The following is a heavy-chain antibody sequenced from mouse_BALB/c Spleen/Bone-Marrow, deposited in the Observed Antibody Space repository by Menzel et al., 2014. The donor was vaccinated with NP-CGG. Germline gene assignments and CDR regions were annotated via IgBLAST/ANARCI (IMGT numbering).Heavy chain of an antibody. Sequence: EVQLQESGGGLVKPGGSLEHSGATSGLIFSSYARSWVGKTPGKRWEGVETISRGGTYTYYSDSVKWRFTISRDNAKNTLYLQMSSLRSEDTAMYYCARRGENSLLRPRYFDVWGAGTTVTVSS. D-gene: IGHD1-2*01. V-gene: IGHV5-9-3*01. J-gene: IGHJ1*01. CDR3: ARRGENSLLRPRYFDV. CDR2: ISRGGTYT. CDR1: GLIFSSYA.